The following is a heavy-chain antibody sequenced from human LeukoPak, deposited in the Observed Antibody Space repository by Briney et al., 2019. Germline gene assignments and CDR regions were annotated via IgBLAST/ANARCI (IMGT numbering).Heavy chain of an antibody. V-gene: IGHV3-23*01. CDR3: AKTVVVPAAAFDS. Sequence: GGSLRLSCAASGFTFSSYAMSWVRQAPGKGLEWVSAISGRGGSTYYAESVKGRFTISRDNSKNTLYLQMNSRRAEDTAVYYCAKTVVVPAAAFDSWGQGTLVTVSS. CDR2: ISGRGGST. D-gene: IGHD2-2*01. CDR1: GFTFSSYA. J-gene: IGHJ4*02.